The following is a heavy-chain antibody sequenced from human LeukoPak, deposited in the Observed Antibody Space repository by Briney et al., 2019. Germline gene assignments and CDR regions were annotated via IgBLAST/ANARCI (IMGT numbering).Heavy chain of an antibody. J-gene: IGHJ2*01. CDR3: ARGFPMTTAPR. CDR2: INHSGST. V-gene: IGHV4-34*01. D-gene: IGHD1-1*01. CDR1: GGSFSGYY. Sequence: SETLSFTCAVYGGSFSGYYWSWLRQPRGKGLEWIGEINHSGSTNYNPSLKSRVTITVDTSKSQFSLKLSSVTAADAAVYYCARGFPMTTAPRWGRGTLVTVSS.